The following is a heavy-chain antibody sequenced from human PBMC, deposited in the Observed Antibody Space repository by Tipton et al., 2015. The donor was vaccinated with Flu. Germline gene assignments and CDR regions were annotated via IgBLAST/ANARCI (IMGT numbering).Heavy chain of an antibody. V-gene: IGHV4-38-2*02. D-gene: IGHD4-17*01. J-gene: IGHJ5*02. Sequence: TLSLTCSVSGDSIGSRYYWGWIRQPPGKGLEWIGNIHRTGNTYHNPSLKSRVTMSLDTSKNQFSLKMSSVTAADTAMYYCARDYGDLNWFDPWGQGTLVTVSS. CDR2: IHRTGNT. CDR1: GDSIGSRYY. CDR3: ARDYGDLNWFDP.